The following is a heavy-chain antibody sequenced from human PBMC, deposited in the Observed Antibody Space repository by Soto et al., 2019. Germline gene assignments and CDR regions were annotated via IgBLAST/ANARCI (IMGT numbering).Heavy chain of an antibody. Sequence: PSETLSLTCPVSGSTISSASYYWGWLRQPPGKWLEWIVTLYYSGXTYYNPTVTSRVTICVDTSKNQFYPKVSSVTEEDTAVYYCASRGSAYYHFWSGKTADRLLDYWGRGTLVT. J-gene: IGHJ4*02. V-gene: IGHV4-39*01. CDR3: ASRGSAYYHFWSGKTADRLLDY. CDR2: LYYSGXT. CDR1: GSTISSASYY. D-gene: IGHD3-3*01.